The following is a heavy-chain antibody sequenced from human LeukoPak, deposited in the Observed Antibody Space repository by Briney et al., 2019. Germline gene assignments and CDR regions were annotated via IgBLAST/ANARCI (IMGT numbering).Heavy chain of an antibody. J-gene: IGHJ4*02. D-gene: IGHD2-2*01. Sequence: SGTLSLTCAVAGGSISSTYWWTWVRQPPGKGLEWIGEINHSGSTNYNPSLKSRVTISVDTSKNQFSLKLSSVTAVDTAVYYCARFKPSIVVVPAAMGVGFDYWGQGTLVTVSS. V-gene: IGHV4-4*02. CDR1: GGSISSTYW. CDR2: INHSGST. CDR3: ARFKPSIVVVPAAMGVGFDY.